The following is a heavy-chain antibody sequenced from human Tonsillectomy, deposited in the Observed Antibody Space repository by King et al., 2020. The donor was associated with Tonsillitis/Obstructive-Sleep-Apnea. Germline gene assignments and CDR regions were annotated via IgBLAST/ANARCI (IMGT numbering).Heavy chain of an antibody. CDR3: AKDMVVRGRSSPFEN. V-gene: IGHV3-30*18. CDR2: ISYDGSNK. D-gene: IGHD6-13*01. J-gene: IGHJ4*02. CDR1: GFTFSDYG. Sequence: VQLVESGGGVVQPGRSLRLSCAASGFTFSDYGMHWVRQAPGKGLEWVAGISYDGSNKNYADSVKGRFTISRDNSKKTLDLQMKSLRAEDTAVYYCAKDMVVRGRSSPFENWGQGTLATVSS.